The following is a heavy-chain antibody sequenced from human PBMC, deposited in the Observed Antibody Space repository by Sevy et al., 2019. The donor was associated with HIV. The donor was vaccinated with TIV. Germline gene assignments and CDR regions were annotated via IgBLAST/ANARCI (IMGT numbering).Heavy chain of an antibody. J-gene: IGHJ6*03. CDR2: ISSSGSTI. Sequence: GGSLRLSCAASGFTFSDYYMSWIRQAPGKGLEWVSYISSSGSTIYYADSVKWRFTISRDNAKNSLYLQMNSLRAEDTAVYYCSRGVYGSVSYYYYYYYMDVWGKGSTVTV. CDR3: SRGVYGSVSYYYYYYYMDV. CDR1: GFTFSDYY. V-gene: IGHV3-11*01. D-gene: IGHD3-10*01.